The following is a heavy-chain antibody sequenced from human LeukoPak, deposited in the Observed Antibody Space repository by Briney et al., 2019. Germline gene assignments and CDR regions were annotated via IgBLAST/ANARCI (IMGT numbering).Heavy chain of an antibody. J-gene: IGHJ2*01. V-gene: IGHV4-59*01. Sequence: SETLSLTCTVSGDSISNYYWTWIRQPPGKGLEWIGYINYSGNTNYNPSLKSRVTISVDTPKNQFSLRLSSVTAADTAVYYCARERLYQLRPWYFDLWGRGTLVTVSS. CDR3: ARERLYQLRPWYFDL. CDR2: INYSGNT. CDR1: GDSISNYY. D-gene: IGHD2-2*01.